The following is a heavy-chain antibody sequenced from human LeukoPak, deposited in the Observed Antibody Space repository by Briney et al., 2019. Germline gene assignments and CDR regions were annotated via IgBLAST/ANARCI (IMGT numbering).Heavy chain of an antibody. CDR2: IYSGGST. J-gene: IGHJ4*02. D-gene: IGHD5-18*01. CDR1: GFTVSTNY. Sequence: GGSLRLSCAASGFTVSTNYMSWVRQAPGKGLEWVSVIYSGGSTYYADSVKGRFTISRDNSKNTLYLQMNSLRAEDTAVYYCARERINSYGSPFGYWGQGTLVTISS. CDR3: ARERINSYGSPFGY. V-gene: IGHV3-53*01.